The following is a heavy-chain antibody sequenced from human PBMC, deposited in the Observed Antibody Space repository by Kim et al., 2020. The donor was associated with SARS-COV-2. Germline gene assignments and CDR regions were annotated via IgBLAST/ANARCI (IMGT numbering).Heavy chain of an antibody. CDR3: AKRKHIVVVTAISSWFDP. D-gene: IGHD2-21*02. V-gene: IGHV3-23*01. J-gene: IGHJ5*02. Sequence: KGRFTISRDNSKNTLYLQMNSLRAEDTAVYYCAKRKHIVVVTAISSWFDPWGQGTLVTVSS.